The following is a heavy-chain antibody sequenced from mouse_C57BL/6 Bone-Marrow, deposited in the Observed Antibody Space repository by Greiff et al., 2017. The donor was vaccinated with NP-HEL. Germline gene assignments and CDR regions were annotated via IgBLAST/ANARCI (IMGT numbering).Heavy chain of an antibody. CDR3: AREGSYDGYYGFAY. CDR1: GYTFTSYW. Sequence: QVQLQQPGAELVRPGSSVKLSCKASGYTFTSYWMDWVKQRPGQGLEWIGNIYPSDSETHYNQKFKDKATLTVDKSSSTAYMQLSSLTSEDSAVYYCAREGSYDGYYGFAYWGQGTLVTVSA. CDR2: IYPSDSET. J-gene: IGHJ3*01. V-gene: IGHV1-61*01. D-gene: IGHD2-3*01.